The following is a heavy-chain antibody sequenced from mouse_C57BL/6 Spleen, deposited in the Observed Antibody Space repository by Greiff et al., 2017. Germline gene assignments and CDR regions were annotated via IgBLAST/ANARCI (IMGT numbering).Heavy chain of an antibody. CDR1: GYAFSSYW. V-gene: IGHV1-80*01. CDR2: IYPGDGDT. CDR3: ARGHYGSSYNFDY. D-gene: IGHD1-1*01. Sequence: VQLQQPGAELVKPGASVKISCKASGYAFSSYWMNWVKQRPGKGLEWIGQIYPGDGDTNYNGKFKGKATLTADKSSSTAYMQLSSLTSEDSAVYFCARGHYGSSYNFDYWGQGTTLTVSS. J-gene: IGHJ2*01.